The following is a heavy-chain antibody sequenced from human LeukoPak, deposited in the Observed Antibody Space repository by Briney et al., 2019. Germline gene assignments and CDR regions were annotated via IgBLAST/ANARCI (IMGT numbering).Heavy chain of an antibody. CDR3: ARGSHWNYGGYYLDY. V-gene: IGHV3-43D*03. CDR1: GFTFDDYA. Sequence: PGGSLRLSCAASGFTFDDYAMYWVRQGPGKGLEWGSLISWDGSITYYSDSVKGRFTISRDNSKNSLYLQMNSLRDEDTALYYCARGSHWNYGGYYLDYWGQGTLVTVSS. D-gene: IGHD1-7*01. CDR2: ISWDGSIT. J-gene: IGHJ4*02.